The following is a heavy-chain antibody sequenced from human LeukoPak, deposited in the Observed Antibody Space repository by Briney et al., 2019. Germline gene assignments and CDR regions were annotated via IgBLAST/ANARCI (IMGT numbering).Heavy chain of an antibody. V-gene: IGHV3-23*01. CDR2: ISGSGGST. Sequence: PGGSLRLSCAASGFTFSSYAMRWVRQATGKGLEWVSDISGSGGSTYYADSVKGRFTISRDNSKNTLYLQMNSLRAEDTAVYYCASGCSGGSCYRQYKNDYWGQGTLVTVSS. J-gene: IGHJ4*02. CDR1: GFTFSSYA. D-gene: IGHD2-15*01. CDR3: ASGCSGGSCYRQYKNDY.